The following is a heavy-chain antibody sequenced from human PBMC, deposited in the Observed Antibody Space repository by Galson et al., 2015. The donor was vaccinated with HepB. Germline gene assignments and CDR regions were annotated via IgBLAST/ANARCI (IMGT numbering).Heavy chain of an antibody. CDR3: ARRYYDSSGYYYFDY. CDR1: GYTFTSYG. D-gene: IGHD3-22*01. V-gene: IGHV1-18*04. Sequence: SCKASGYTFTSYGISWVRQAPGQGLEWMGWISAYNGNTNYAQKLQGRVTMTTDTSTSTAYKELRSLGSDDTAVYYCARRYYDSSGYYYFDYWGQGTLVTVSS. J-gene: IGHJ4*02. CDR2: ISAYNGNT.